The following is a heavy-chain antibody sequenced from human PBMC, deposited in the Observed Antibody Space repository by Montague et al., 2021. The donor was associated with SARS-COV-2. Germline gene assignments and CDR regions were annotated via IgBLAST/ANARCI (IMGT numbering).Heavy chain of an antibody. Sequence: SETLSLTCTVSGDSISNYYYAWIRQPSGEGREWIGRLYTSGSTTXNPSLKSRVTMSVDTSKNQFSLNVTSVAAADTAIDYCARESGYSSGGRYYYVMDVWGQGTTVTVSS. J-gene: IGHJ6*02. V-gene: IGHV4-4*07. D-gene: IGHD6-19*01. CDR3: ARESGYSSGGRYYYVMDV. CDR1: GDSISNYY. CDR2: LYTSGST.